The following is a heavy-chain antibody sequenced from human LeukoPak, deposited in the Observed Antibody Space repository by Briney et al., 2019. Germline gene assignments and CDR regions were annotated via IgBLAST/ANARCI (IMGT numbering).Heavy chain of an antibody. V-gene: IGHV1-18*01. CDR3: ATRSSSWYLHFDY. Sequence: ASVKVSCKASGYTFSSYGIGWVRQVPGQGLEWMGWISAYNGHTNYAQKLQGRVTMTTDTSTSTAYMELRSLRSGDTAVYYCATRSSSWYLHFDYWGQGTLVTVSS. CDR2: ISAYNGHT. J-gene: IGHJ4*02. D-gene: IGHD6-13*01. CDR1: GYTFSSYG.